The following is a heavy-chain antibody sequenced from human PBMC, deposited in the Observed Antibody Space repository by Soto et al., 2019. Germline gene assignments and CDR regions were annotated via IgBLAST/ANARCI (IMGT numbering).Heavy chain of an antibody. Sequence: ASVKVSWKASGYTFTSYAMHWVRQAPGQRLEWMGWINAGNGNTKYSQKFQGRVTITRDTSASTAYMELSSLRSEETAVYYCARGPIRNWFDPWGQGTLVTVSS. J-gene: IGHJ5*02. D-gene: IGHD3-3*02. CDR2: INAGNGNT. V-gene: IGHV1-3*01. CDR3: ARGPIRNWFDP. CDR1: GYTFTSYA.